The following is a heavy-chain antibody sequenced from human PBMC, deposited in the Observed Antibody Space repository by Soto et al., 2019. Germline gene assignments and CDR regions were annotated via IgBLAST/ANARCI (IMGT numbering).Heavy chain of an antibody. CDR1: GCTFSNYG. Sequence: QVQLVESGGGVVQPGRSLRLSCAASGCTFSNYGMHWVRQAPGKGVEWVIVISYDGNVAYYADSVKGRFTISRDNSKNTLYLQMNSLRTEDTAMYYCAKEGPITNWYFDYWGQGTLVTVSS. CDR3: AKEGPITNWYFDY. D-gene: IGHD1-1*01. V-gene: IGHV3-30*18. J-gene: IGHJ4*02. CDR2: ISYDGNVA.